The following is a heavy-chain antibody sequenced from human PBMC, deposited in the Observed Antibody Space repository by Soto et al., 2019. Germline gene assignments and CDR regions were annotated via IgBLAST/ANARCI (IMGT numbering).Heavy chain of an antibody. CDR1: GGSFSGYY. D-gene: IGHD3-10*01. Sequence: PSETLSLTCAVYGGSFSGYYWSWIRQPPGKGLEWIGEINHSGSTNYNPSLKSRVTISVDTSKNQFSLKLSSVTAADTAVYYCARGEVRGVTTYYYYGMDVWGQGTTVTVSS. J-gene: IGHJ6*02. CDR3: ARGEVRGVTTYYYYGMDV. CDR2: INHSGST. V-gene: IGHV4-34*01.